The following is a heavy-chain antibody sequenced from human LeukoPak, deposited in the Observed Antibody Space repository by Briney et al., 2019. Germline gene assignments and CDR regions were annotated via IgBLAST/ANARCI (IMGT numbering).Heavy chain of an antibody. V-gene: IGHV3-48*01. D-gene: IGHD1-1*01. CDR3: ARVKGTYFDY. J-gene: IGHJ4*02. CDR1: GFPLSSYS. Sequence: GGSLRLSCAASGFPLSSYSINWFRQAPGKGLEWVAYISASGSNIYYVDSVMGRFTVSRDSPKSSLFLQMNSPRAEDTAVYYCARVKGTYFDYWGQGALVTVSS. CDR2: ISASGSNI.